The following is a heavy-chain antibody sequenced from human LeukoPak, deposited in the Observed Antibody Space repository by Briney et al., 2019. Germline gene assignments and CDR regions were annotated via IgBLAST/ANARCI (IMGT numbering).Heavy chain of an antibody. CDR3: AKGRPIQLWSHFDY. V-gene: IGHV3-30-3*01. CDR1: GFTFSSYA. D-gene: IGHD5-18*01. CDR2: ISYDGSNK. Sequence: GRSLRLSCAASGFTFSSYAMHWVRQAPGKGLEWVAVISYDGSNKYYADSVKGRFTISRDNSKNTLYLQMNSLRAEDTAVYYCAKGRPIQLWSHFDYWGQGTLVTVSS. J-gene: IGHJ4*02.